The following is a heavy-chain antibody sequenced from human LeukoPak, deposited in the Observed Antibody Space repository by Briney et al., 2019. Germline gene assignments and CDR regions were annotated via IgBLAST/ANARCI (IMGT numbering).Heavy chain of an antibody. V-gene: IGHV3-13*01. D-gene: IGHD3-9*01. CDR2: IGTAGDT. J-gene: IGHJ4*02. Sequence: PGGSLRLSCAASGFTFSSYDMHWVRQATGKGLEWVSAIGTAGDTYYPGSVKGRFTISRENAKNSLYLQMNSLRAEDTAVYYCARVLSGWSQNYFDYWGQGTLVTVPS. CDR1: GFTFSSYD. CDR3: ARVLSGWSQNYFDY.